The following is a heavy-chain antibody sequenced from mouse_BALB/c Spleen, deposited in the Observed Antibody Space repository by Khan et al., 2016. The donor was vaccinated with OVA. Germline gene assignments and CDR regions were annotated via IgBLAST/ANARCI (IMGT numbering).Heavy chain of an antibody. D-gene: IGHD1-1*01. CDR1: GFNIKDTY. CDR2: IDPANGHT. CDR3: VGGVRVGAN. V-gene: IGHV14-3*02. Sequence: VQLQQSGPEVVKPGASVKLSCTASGFNIKDTYMHWVKQMPEQGLEWIGRIDPANGHTQYDPKFQGMATTTAATTSNTAYLQLSSLTSEDTAVYYGVGGVRVGANWAQGTLVTVSA. J-gene: IGHJ3*01.